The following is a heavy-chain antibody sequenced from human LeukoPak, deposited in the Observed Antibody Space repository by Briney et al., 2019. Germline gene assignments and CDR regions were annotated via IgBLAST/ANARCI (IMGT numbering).Heavy chain of an antibody. CDR1: GFTFSSYG. V-gene: IGHV3-23*01. CDR2: ISGSGGST. D-gene: IGHD2-8*01. CDR3: AKNGPRSYYGMDV. Sequence: PGRSLRLSCAASGFTFSSYGMNWVRQAPGKGLEWVSAISGSGGSTYYADSVKGRFTISRDNSKNTLYLQMNSLRAEDTAVYYCAKNGPRSYYGMDVWGQGTTVTVSS. J-gene: IGHJ6*02.